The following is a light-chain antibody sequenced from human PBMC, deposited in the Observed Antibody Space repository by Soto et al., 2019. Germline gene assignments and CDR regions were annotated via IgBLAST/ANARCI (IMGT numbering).Light chain of an antibody. V-gene: IGKV1-16*02. Sequence: DLPMTQSPSSLSVSVGDRVTTTCRASQRVGKYLAWFQQKPGRAPESLIYDISTLQSGVPSKFSGSGSGTDFTLTINSLQPEDSATYYCQQYHTYPRTFGQGTRLEIK. CDR2: DIS. J-gene: IGKJ5*01. CDR3: QQYHTYPRT. CDR1: QRVGKY.